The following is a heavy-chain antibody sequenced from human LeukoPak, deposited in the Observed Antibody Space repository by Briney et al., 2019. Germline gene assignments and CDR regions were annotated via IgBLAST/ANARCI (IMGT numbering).Heavy chain of an antibody. D-gene: IGHD3-10*01. J-gene: IGHJ4*02. V-gene: IGHV6-1*01. CDR2: TYNRSRWHN. CDR3: ARDYTYYYGSGSYYFDY. Sequence: SQTLSLTCAISGDSVSSNSVAWNWIRQSPSRGLEWLGRTYNRSRWHNDYALSVKSRITINPDTSQNQFSLQLNSVTPEDTAVYYCARDYTYYYGSGSYYFDYWGQGTLVTVSS. CDR1: GDSVSSNSVA.